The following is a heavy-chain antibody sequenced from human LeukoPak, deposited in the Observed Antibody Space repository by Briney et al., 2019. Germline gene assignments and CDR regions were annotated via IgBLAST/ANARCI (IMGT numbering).Heavy chain of an antibody. CDR1: SGSISSYS. CDR2: IYTSGST. Sequence: SETLSHTCTVSSGSISSYSWSWIRQPPGKGLEWIGYIYTSGSTNYNPSLKSRVTISVDTSKNQFSLKLSSVTAADTAVYYCARQRVAGHFDYWGQGTLVTVSS. CDR3: ARQRVAGHFDY. J-gene: IGHJ4*02. D-gene: IGHD6-19*01. V-gene: IGHV4-4*09.